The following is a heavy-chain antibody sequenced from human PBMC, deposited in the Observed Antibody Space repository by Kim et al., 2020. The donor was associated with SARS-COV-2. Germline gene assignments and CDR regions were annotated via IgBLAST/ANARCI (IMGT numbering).Heavy chain of an antibody. V-gene: IGHV3-49*04. J-gene: IGHJ6*02. CDR2: IRRRAYDGTT. D-gene: IGHD2-8*01. CDR1: GFTFGDHG. Sequence: GGSLRLSCTASGFTFGDHGLNWVRQVPGKGLEWLGSIRRRAYDGTTAYAASVKVRFTIARDDTQRNAYLQINSLKTEDTAVYYCARDIERGPVYGMLETRTSGTDVWGQGTTVTVSS. CDR3: ARDIERGPVYGMLETRTSGTDV.